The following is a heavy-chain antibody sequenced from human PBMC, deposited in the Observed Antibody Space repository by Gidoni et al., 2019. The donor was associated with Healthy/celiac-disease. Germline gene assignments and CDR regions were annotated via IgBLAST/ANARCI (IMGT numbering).Heavy chain of an antibody. V-gene: IGHV1-69*08. CDR1: VGTFSSYT. Sequence: QVQMVQSGAEVEKHGSSVKVSCKAAVGTFSSYTISWVRQTHGQCLEWIGRIIPILGIANYAQKFQGRVTITADKYTSTAYMELSSLRSEYTAVYYCARERSVSYPLDYWGQGTLVTVSS. J-gene: IGHJ4*02. CDR2: IIPILGIA. CDR3: ARERSVSYPLDY. D-gene: IGHD1-26*01.